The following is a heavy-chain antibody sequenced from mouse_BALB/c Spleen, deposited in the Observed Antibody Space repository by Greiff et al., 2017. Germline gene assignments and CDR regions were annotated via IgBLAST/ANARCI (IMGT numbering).Heavy chain of an antibody. Sequence: DVQLQESGPGLVKPSQSLSLTCSVTGYSITSGYYWNWIRQFPGNKLEWMGYISYDGSNNYNPSLKNRISITRDTSKNQFFLKLNSVTTEDTATYYCARGEERYDGAMDYWGQGTSVTVSS. D-gene: IGHD2-14*01. J-gene: IGHJ4*01. CDR3: ARGEERYDGAMDY. V-gene: IGHV3-6*02. CDR1: GYSITSGYY. CDR2: ISYDGSN.